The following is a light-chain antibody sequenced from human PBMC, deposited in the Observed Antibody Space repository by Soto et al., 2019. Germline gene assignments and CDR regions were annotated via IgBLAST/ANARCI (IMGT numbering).Light chain of an antibody. V-gene: IGLV2-8*01. CDR2: EVS. CDR1: SSDVGGYNY. Sequence: QSVLTQPPSASGSPGRSVTISCTGTSSDVGGYNYVSWCQQHPGKAPKLMIYEVSKRPSGVPDRFSGSKSGNTASLTVSGFQAEDEADYYCSSYAGSNNLGVFGTGTKVTVL. J-gene: IGLJ1*01. CDR3: SSYAGSNNLGV.